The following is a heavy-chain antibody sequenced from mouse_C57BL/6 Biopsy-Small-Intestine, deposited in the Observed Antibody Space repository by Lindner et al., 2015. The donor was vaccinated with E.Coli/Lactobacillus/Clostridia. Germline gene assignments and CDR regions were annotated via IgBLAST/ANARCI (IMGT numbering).Heavy chain of an antibody. CDR3: AREGSGWKYFDD. CDR1: GYTFTDNY. CDR2: INPNSGGT. V-gene: IGHV1S29*02. J-gene: IGHJ4*01. D-gene: IGHD6-1*01. Sequence: SVKVSCKASGYTFTDNYIQWVRQAPGQGLEWMGYINPNSGGTHYAQKFQGRVTMTRDTSISTANMELSSLRSDDTAVYFCAREGSGWKYFDDWGQGTLVTVSS.